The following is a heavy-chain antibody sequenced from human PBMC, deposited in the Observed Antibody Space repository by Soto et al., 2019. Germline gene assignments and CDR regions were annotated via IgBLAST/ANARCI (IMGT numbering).Heavy chain of an antibody. CDR1: GGSINSGGYY. Sequence: PSETLSLTCTVSGGSINSGGYYWGWIRQPPGKGLEWIGNIYYSGSASYNPSLKSRVTISVDTSKNQVSLKLSSVTAADTAVYYCARDGGELGMGAFDIWGQGTMVTVSS. D-gene: IGHD7-27*01. J-gene: IGHJ3*02. CDR3: ARDGGELGMGAFDI. CDR2: IYYSGSA. V-gene: IGHV4-39*02.